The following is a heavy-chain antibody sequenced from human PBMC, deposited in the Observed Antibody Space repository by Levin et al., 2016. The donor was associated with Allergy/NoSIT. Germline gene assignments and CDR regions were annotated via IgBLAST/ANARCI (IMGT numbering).Heavy chain of an antibody. CDR2: INPDSGGA. V-gene: IGHV1-2*02. J-gene: IGHJ4*02. CDR1: GYTFTGYY. CDR3: ALAMVSATNTFDS. D-gene: IGHD2-15*01. Sequence: ASVKVSCKASGYTFTGYYIHWLRQAPGQGLEWMGWINPDSGGANPAQKFQDRVSMTRDTSISTVYLELSRLRSDDTAVYYCALAMVSATNTFDSWGQGTLVTVSS.